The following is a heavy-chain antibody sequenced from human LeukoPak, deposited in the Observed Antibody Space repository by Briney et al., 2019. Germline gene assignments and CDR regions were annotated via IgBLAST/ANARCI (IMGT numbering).Heavy chain of an antibody. J-gene: IGHJ3*02. CDR3: ASGSRSDAFDI. CDR2: IYYSGST. Sequence: SQTLSLTCTVSGGSISSGYYWSWIRQHPGKGLEWIGYIYYSGSTYYNPSLKSRVTISVDTFKNQFSLKLSSVTAADTAVYCCASGSRSDAFDIWGQGTMVTVSS. CDR1: GGSISSGYY. V-gene: IGHV4-31*03.